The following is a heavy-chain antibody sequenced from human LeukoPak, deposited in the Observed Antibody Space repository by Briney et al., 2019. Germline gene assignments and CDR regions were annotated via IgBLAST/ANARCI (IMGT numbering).Heavy chain of an antibody. D-gene: IGHD5-24*01. CDR2: VYPGDSDA. Sequence: GESLKISCKNSGYTFTNYWIAWVRQMPGKGLEWMGIVYPGDSDARYSPSFQGQVTFSVDKSISTAYLQWSGLKASDTAIYYCARMNGYSYYFDYWGQGTLVTVSS. J-gene: IGHJ4*02. CDR3: ARMNGYSYYFDY. CDR1: GYTFTNYW. V-gene: IGHV5-51*01.